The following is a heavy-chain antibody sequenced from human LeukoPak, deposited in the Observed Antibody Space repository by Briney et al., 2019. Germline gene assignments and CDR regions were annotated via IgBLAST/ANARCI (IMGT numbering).Heavy chain of an antibody. J-gene: IGHJ4*02. Sequence: GGSLRLSCAASGFTFSRYSMNWVRQAPGKGLEWVSYISSSSSTVYYADSLKGRFTISRDNAKNSLYLQMNSLRDEDTAVYYCAKAQTYYGSGSYLYWGQGTLVTVSS. CDR1: GFTFSRYS. D-gene: IGHD3-10*01. V-gene: IGHV3-48*02. CDR3: AKAQTYYGSGSYLY. CDR2: ISSSSSTV.